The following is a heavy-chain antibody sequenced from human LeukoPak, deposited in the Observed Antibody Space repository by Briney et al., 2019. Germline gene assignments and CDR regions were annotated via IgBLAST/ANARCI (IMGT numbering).Heavy chain of an antibody. V-gene: IGHV4-30-2*01. Sequence: PSETLSLTCIVSGGSISSGGYYWSWIRQPPGKGLEWIGYTYHSGSTYYNPSLKSRVTISVDRSKNQFSLKLSSVTAADTAVYYCARLSHTYSSSSPNAFDIWGQGTMVTVSS. J-gene: IGHJ3*02. D-gene: IGHD6-6*01. CDR2: TYHSGST. CDR1: GGSISSGGYY. CDR3: ARLSHTYSSSSPNAFDI.